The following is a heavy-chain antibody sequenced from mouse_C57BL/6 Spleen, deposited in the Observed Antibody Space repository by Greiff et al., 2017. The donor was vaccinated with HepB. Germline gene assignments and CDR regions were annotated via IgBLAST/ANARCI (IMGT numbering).Heavy chain of an antibody. CDR2: IYPGDGDT. J-gene: IGHJ4*01. CDR3: AHIYYEGSMGY. D-gene: IGHD2-4*01. CDR1: GYAFSSYW. Sequence: QVQLQQSGAELVKPGASVKISCKASGYAFSSYWMNWVQQRPGKGLEWIGQIYPGDGDTNYNGKFKGKATLTADKSSSTAYMQLSSLTSEDSAVYFCAHIYYEGSMGYWGQGTSVTVSS. V-gene: IGHV1-80*01.